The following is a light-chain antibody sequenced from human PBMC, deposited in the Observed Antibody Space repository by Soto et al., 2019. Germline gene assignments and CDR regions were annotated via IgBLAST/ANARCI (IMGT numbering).Light chain of an antibody. J-gene: IGKJ1*01. CDR3: QQYYTNSQAS. V-gene: IGKV1-5*03. Sequence: DVQMTQSPSTLSASVGDRVTITCRASQNIDNWLAWYQQKLGKAPKLLIYKASSLKTGVPSRFSGSGSGTKVSLTTINLEPDDFATYPCQQYYTNSQASFGQGTKVEIK. CDR1: QNIDNW. CDR2: KAS.